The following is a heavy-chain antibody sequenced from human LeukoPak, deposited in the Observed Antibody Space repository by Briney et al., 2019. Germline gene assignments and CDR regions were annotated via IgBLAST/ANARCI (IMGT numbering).Heavy chain of an antibody. CDR2: MNPNSGNT. Sequence: ASVKVSCKASGYTFTSYDMNWVRQATGQGLEWMGWMNPNSGNTGYAQKFQGRVSMTRNTPISTAYMELSSLRSEDTAVYYCARGRGSGSYYNVPFDPWGQGTLVTVSS. CDR1: GYTFTSYD. D-gene: IGHD3-10*01. J-gene: IGHJ5*02. V-gene: IGHV1-8*01. CDR3: ARGRGSGSYYNVPFDP.